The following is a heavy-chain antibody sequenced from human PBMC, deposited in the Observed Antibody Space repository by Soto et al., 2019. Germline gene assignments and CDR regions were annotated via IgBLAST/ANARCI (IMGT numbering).Heavy chain of an antibody. Sequence: EVQLLESGGGLVQPGGSLRLSCAASGFTFSDCAVSWVRQAPGKGLEWVSGISVSGSSTYYADSVKGRFTSSRDNSKNTRDLQMNSLRGEDTAVYYCAKGQPNWKQLQFFDLWGRGTLVTVSS. CDR1: GFTFSDCA. CDR3: AKGQPNWKQLQFFDL. D-gene: IGHD1-1*01. J-gene: IGHJ2*01. V-gene: IGHV3-23*01. CDR2: ISVSGSST.